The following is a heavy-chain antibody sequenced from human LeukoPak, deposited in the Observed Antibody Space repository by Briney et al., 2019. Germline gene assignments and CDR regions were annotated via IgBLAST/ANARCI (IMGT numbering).Heavy chain of an antibody. CDR3: ARLGWATAPLDY. J-gene: IGHJ4*02. CDR1: GFTFSDYY. D-gene: IGHD5-12*01. Sequence: GGSLRLSCAASGFTFSDYYMSWIRQAPGKGLEWVSYISSSSSYTNYTDSVKGRFTISRDNAKNSLYLQMNSLRAEDTAVYYCARLGWATAPLDYWGQGTLVTVSS. CDR2: ISSSSSYT. V-gene: IGHV3-11*06.